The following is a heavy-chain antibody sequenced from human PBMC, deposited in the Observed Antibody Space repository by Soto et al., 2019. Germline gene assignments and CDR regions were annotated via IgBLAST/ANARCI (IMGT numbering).Heavy chain of an antibody. CDR3: TRQIEPYYYYYMDV. Sequence: EVQLVESGGGLVQPGGSLKLSCAASGFTFSGSAMHWVRQASGKGLEWVGRIRSKANSYATAYAASVKGRFNISRDDSKNTAYLQMNSLKTEDTAVYYCTRQIEPYYYYYMDVWGKGTTVTVSS. CDR2: IRSKANSYAT. V-gene: IGHV3-73*01. CDR1: GFTFSGSA. J-gene: IGHJ6*03.